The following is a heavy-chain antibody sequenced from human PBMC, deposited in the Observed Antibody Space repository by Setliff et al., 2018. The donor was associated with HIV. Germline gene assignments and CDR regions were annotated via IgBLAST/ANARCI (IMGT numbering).Heavy chain of an antibody. D-gene: IGHD3-3*01. CDR1: GFSFYEYT. J-gene: IGHJ6*03. CDR2: ITRDGGST. V-gene: IGHV3-43*01. Sequence: GGSLRLSCAASGFSFYEYTLHWVRQTPGKGLEWVSLITRDGGSTFYADSVKGRSTISRDTSKNSLYLQINSLRAEDTAVYYCARIGNLWSGYYPYYYYYYMDVWGKGTTVTVSS. CDR3: ARIGNLWSGYYPYYYYYYMDV.